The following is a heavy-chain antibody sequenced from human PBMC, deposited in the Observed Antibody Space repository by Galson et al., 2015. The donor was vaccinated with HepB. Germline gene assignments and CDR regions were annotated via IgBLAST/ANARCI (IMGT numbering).Heavy chain of an antibody. Sequence: SAKVSCKASGGTFSSYAISWVRQAPGQGLEWMGGIIPIFGTANYAQKFQGRVTITADVSTSTAYMELSSLRSEDTAVYYCARNSQDIVLMVYAYHYMDVWGKGTTVTVSS. V-gene: IGHV1-69*13. CDR1: GGTFSSYA. CDR2: IIPIFGTA. D-gene: IGHD2-8*01. J-gene: IGHJ6*03. CDR3: ARNSQDIVLMVYAYHYMDV.